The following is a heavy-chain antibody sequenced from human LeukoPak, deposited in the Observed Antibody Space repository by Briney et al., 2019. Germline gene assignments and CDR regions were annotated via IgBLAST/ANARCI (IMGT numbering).Heavy chain of an antibody. CDR3: ARQPLVRDCGGDCEFDY. D-gene: IGHD2-21*02. J-gene: IGHJ4*02. V-gene: IGHV5-51*01. CDR2: IYPGDSNT. Sequence: GESLKISCKGSGYSFSNYWIGWVRQMPGKGLEWMEIIYPGDSNTRYSPSFQGQVTISADKSISTAYLQWSSLKASDTAIYYCARQPLVRDCGGDCEFDYWGQGTLVSVSS. CDR1: GYSFSNYW.